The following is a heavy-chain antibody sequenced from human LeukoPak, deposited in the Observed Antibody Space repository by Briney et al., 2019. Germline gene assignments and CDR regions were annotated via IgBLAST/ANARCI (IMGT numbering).Heavy chain of an antibody. J-gene: IGHJ4*02. CDR1: GFSFSNSW. CDR3: ARVLAYCGGDCYSY. V-gene: IGHV3-53*01. Sequence: GGSLRLSCEASGFSFSNSWMSWVRQAPGKGLEWVSVIYSGGSTYYADSVKGRFTISRDNSKNTLYLQMNSLRAEDTAVYYCARVLAYCGGDCYSYWGQGTLVTVSS. CDR2: IYSGGST. D-gene: IGHD2-21*02.